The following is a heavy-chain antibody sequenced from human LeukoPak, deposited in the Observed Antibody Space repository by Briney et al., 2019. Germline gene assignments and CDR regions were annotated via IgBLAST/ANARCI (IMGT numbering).Heavy chain of an antibody. CDR2: INPNSGGT. V-gene: IGHV1-2*02. Sequence: GASVKVSCKTSGYIFTGYYMHWVRQAPGQGLEWMGWINPNSGGTNYAQKFQGRVTMTRDTSISTAYMELSRLRSDDTAVYYCARDRYSSGRKPGWFDPWGQGTLVTVSS. J-gene: IGHJ5*02. CDR3: ARDRYSSGRKPGWFDP. CDR1: GYIFTGYY. D-gene: IGHD6-19*01.